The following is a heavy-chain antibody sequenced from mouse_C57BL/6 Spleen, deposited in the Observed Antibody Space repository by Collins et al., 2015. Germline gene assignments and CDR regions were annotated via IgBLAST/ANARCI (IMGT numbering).Heavy chain of an antibody. V-gene: IGHV1S41*01. D-gene: IGHD2-4*01. CDR3: ARDDYDAWFAY. CDR1: GYTFTSYW. CDR2: IAPGSGST. J-gene: IGHJ3*01. Sequence: DLVKPGASVKLSRKASGYTFTSYWINWIKQRPGQGLEWIGRIAPGSGSTYYNEMFKGKATLTVDTSSSTAYIQLSSVSSEDSAVYFCARDDYDAWFAYWGQGTLVTVSA.